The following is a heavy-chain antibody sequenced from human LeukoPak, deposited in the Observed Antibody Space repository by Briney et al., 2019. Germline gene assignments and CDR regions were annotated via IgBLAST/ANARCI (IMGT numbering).Heavy chain of an antibody. Sequence: SYISSSSSTIYYADSVKGRFTISRDNAKNSLYLQMNSLRAEDTAVYYCAREISGYYPFDYWGQGTLVTVSS. CDR3: AREISGYYPFDY. V-gene: IGHV3-48*01. J-gene: IGHJ4*02. D-gene: IGHD3-22*01. CDR2: ISSSSSTI.